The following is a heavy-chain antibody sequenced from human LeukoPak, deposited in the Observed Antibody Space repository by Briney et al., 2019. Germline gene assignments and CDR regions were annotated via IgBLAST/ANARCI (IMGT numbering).Heavy chain of an antibody. CDR3: ARERTEIVPTEVTTQFYPYYYGMDV. CDR1: GFTFSSYG. Sequence: GGSLRLSCAASGFTFSSYGMHWVRQAPGKGLEWVAVISYDGSNKYYADSVKGRFTISRDNSKNTLYLQMNSLRAEDTAVYYCARERTEIVPTEVTTQFYPYYYGMDVWGQGTTVTVSS. J-gene: IGHJ6*02. D-gene: IGHD1-1*01. V-gene: IGHV3-30*03. CDR2: ISYDGSNK.